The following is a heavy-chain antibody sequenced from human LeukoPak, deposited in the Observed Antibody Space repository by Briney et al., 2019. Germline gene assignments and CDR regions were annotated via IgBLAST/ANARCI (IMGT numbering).Heavy chain of an antibody. CDR2: ISGSGGST. J-gene: IGHJ4*02. CDR1: GFTFSSYA. Sequence: TGGSLRLSCGASGFTFSSYAMSWVRQAPGKGLEWVSSISGSGGSTYYTDSVEGRFTISRDNSKNTLYLQMNSLRAEDTAVYYCAKDFYYVDWGQGTLVTVSS. CDR3: AKDFYYVD. V-gene: IGHV3-23*01.